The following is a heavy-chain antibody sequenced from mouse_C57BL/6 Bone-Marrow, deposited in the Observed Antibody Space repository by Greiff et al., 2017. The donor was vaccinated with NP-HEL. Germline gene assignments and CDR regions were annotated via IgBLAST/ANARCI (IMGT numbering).Heavy chain of an antibody. CDR3: TTGGWLLRYFDV. CDR2: IDPENGDT. J-gene: IGHJ1*03. CDR1: GFNIKDYY. D-gene: IGHD2-3*01. Sequence: EVQLQQSGAELVRPGASVKLSCTASGFNIKDYYMHWVKQRPEQGLEWIGWIDPENGDTEYASKFQGKATITADTSSNTAYLPLSSLTSEDTAVYYCTTGGWLLRYFDVWGTGTTVTVAS. V-gene: IGHV14-4*01.